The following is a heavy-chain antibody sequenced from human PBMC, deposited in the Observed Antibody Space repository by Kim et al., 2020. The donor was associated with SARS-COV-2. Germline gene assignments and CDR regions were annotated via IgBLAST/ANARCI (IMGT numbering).Heavy chain of an antibody. V-gene: IGHV1-18*01. CDR3: ARDPNYYILTGPPDY. Sequence: ASVKVSCKASGYTFTSYGISWVRQAPGQGLEWMGWISAYNGNTNYAQKLQGRVTMTTDTSTSTAYMELRSLRSDDTAVYYCARDPNYYILTGPPDYWGQGTLVTVSS. J-gene: IGHJ4*02. CDR1: GYTFTSYG. D-gene: IGHD3-9*01. CDR2: ISAYNGNT.